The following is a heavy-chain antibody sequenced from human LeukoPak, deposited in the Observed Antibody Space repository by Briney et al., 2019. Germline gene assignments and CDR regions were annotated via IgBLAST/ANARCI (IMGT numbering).Heavy chain of an antibody. V-gene: IGHV3-23*01. CDR2: ISGSGGST. J-gene: IGHJ4*02. CDR3: AKDFGDGYNVG. CDR1: GFTFTSYS. D-gene: IGHD5-24*01. Sequence: GGSLRLSCAASGFTFTSYSMNWVRQAPGKGLEWVSTISGSGGSTYYADSVKGRFTISRDNSKNTLYLQMNSLRAEDTAVYYCAKDFGDGYNVGWGQGTLVTVSS.